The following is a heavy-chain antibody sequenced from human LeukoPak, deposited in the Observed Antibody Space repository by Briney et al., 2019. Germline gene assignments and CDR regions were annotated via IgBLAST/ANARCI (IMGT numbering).Heavy chain of an antibody. CDR3: ARDPYYYDSREYGNAFDI. CDR2: IYCSGST. V-gene: IGHV4-30-4*08. D-gene: IGHD3-22*01. Sequence: PSQTLSLTCTVSGGSISSGDYYWSWIRQPPGKGLEWIGYIYCSGSTYYNPSLKSRVTISVDTSKNQFSLKLSSVTAADTAVYYCARDPYYYDSREYGNAFDIWGQGTMVTVSS. CDR1: GGSISSGDYY. J-gene: IGHJ3*02.